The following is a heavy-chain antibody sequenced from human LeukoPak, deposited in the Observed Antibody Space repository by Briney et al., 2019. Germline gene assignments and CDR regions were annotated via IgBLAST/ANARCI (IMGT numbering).Heavy chain of an antibody. CDR1: GGTFSSYT. CDR2: IIPILGIA. V-gene: IGHV1-69*02. D-gene: IGHD1-1*01. Sequence: SVKASCKASGGTFSSYTISWVRQAPGQGLEWMGRIIPILGIANYAQKFQGRVTITADKSTSTAYMELSSLRSEDTAVYYCARVSGDWNDTRIFDYWGQGTLVTVSS. CDR3: ARVSGDWNDTRIFDY. J-gene: IGHJ4*02.